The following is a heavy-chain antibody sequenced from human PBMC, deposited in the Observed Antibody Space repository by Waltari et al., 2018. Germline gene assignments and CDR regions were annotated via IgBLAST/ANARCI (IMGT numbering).Heavy chain of an antibody. CDR2: ISSSSSYR. J-gene: IGHJ4*02. D-gene: IGHD3-22*01. Sequence: EVQLVESGGGLVKPGGSLRLSCAASGFTFSSYSMNWVRQAPGKGLEWVSSISSSSSYRYYADSVKGRFTISRDNAKNSLYLQMNSLRAEDTAVYYCARDWAAYDSSGYNGDYWGQGTLVTVSS. CDR3: ARDWAAYDSSGYNGDY. CDR1: GFTFSSYS. V-gene: IGHV3-21*01.